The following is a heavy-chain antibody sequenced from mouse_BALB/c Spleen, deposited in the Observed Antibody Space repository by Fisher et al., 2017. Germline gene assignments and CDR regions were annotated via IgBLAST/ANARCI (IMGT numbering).Heavy chain of an antibody. J-gene: IGHJ4*01. Sequence: RFTISRDNAKNTLYLQMSSLKSEDTAMYYCTKLTGTGAMDYWGQGTSVTVSS. D-gene: IGHD4-1*01. CDR3: TKLTGTGAMDY. V-gene: IGHV5-6-4*01.